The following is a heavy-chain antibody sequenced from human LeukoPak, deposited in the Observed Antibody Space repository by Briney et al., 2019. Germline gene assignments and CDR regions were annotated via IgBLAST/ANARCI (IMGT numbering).Heavy chain of an antibody. CDR3: ARANSSGWYVDY. D-gene: IGHD6-19*01. J-gene: IGHJ4*02. Sequence: SVKVSCKASGGTFSSYAISWVRQAPGQGLEWMGRIIPILGIANYAQKFQGRVTITADKSTSTAYMELSSLRSEDTAVYYCARANSSGWYVDYWGQGTLVTVSS. V-gene: IGHV1-69*04. CDR1: GGTFSSYA. CDR2: IIPILGIA.